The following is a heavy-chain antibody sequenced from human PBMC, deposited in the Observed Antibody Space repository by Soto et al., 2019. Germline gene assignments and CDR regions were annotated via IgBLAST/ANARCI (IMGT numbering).Heavy chain of an antibody. J-gene: IGHJ4*02. D-gene: IGHD6-19*01. CDR1: GYTFTGYY. Sequence: ASVKVSCKASGYTFTGYYMHWVRQAPGQGLEWMGWINPNSGGTNYAQKFQGRVTMTRDTSISTAYMELSRLRSDDTAVYYCARVSAVAEGSEFDYWGQGTLVTVSS. CDR3: ARVSAVAEGSEFDY. V-gene: IGHV1-2*02. CDR2: INPNSGGT.